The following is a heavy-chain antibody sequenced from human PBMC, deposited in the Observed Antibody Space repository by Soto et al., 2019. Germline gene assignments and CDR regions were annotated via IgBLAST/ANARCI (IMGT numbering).Heavy chain of an antibody. D-gene: IGHD6-13*01. Sequence: GASVKVSCKASGFIFTDYALHWVRQAPGQRPEWMAWINADNGNTKYSENFQGRVTTTRDTSASTAYMDLSSLRSEDTAVYYCARAAAAGTKNYYYGMDVWGQGTTVTVSS. CDR2: INADNGNT. V-gene: IGHV1-3*01. CDR1: GFIFTDYA. J-gene: IGHJ6*02. CDR3: ARAAAAGTKNYYYGMDV.